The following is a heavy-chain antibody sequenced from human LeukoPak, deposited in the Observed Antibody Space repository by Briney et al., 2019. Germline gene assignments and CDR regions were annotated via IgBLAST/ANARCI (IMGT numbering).Heavy chain of an antibody. J-gene: IGHJ4*02. Sequence: PGGSLRLTCAASGFTFDDYGMRWVRQPPGKGLEWVSGISWNGGNTGYADSVRGRFIISRDNAKNSLYLQMNSLRAEDTAFYYCARSTPAAVVINEFDSWGQGTLVTVSS. CDR3: ARSTPAAVVINEFDS. CDR2: ISWNGGNT. CDR1: GFTFDDYG. V-gene: IGHV3-20*04. D-gene: IGHD3-22*01.